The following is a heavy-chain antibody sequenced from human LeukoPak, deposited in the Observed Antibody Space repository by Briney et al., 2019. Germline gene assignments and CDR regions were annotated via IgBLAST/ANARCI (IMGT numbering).Heavy chain of an antibody. CDR2: IYSGGST. J-gene: IGHJ4*02. V-gene: IGHV3-66*01. CDR1: GFTVSSNY. D-gene: IGHD6-19*01. Sequence: GGSLRLSCAASGFTVSSNYMSWVRQAPGKGLEWVSVIYSGGSTYYADSVKGRFTISRDNSKNTLHLQMNSLRAEDTAVCYCARCLTYSSGWYGDYWGQGTLVTVSS. CDR3: ARCLTYSSGWYGDY.